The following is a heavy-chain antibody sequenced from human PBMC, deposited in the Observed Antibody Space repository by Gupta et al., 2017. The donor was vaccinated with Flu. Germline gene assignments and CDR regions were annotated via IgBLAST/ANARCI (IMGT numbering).Heavy chain of an antibody. J-gene: IGHJ5*02. CDR3: AARRKDLNWFDP. CDR1: GDSITNSDFY. D-gene: IGHD1-14*01. Sequence: ESGPGLVKPSETLSLTCTVSGDSITNSDFYWAWIRQPPGKGLECIGGIHHSGRTYYNPSLKSRVTMSVDTPKYQFSLKLSYVTAADTAVYYCAARRKDLNWFDPWGQGTLVTVPS. V-gene: IGHV4-39*01. CDR2: IHHSGRT.